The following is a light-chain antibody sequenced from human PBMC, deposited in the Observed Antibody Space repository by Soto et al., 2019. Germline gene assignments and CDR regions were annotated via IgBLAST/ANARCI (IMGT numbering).Light chain of an antibody. Sequence: SYELTQPPSVSVSAGQTASITCSGNKLGDKYACWYQQKPGQSPVLVMYQDSKRPSGIPERFSGSNSGNTATLTISGTQAMDEADYFCQAWDISTVVFGGGTKLTVL. CDR1: KLGDKY. CDR3: QAWDISTVV. J-gene: IGLJ2*01. CDR2: QDS. V-gene: IGLV3-1*01.